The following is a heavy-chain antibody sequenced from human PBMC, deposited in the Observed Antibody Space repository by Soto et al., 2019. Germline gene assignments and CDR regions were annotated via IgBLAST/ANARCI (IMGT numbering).Heavy chain of an antibody. CDR3: ARGATVVTPFDP. CDR1: GYTFNFYG. CDR2: ISGFNGNT. V-gene: IGHV1-18*01. D-gene: IGHD4-17*01. Sequence: ASVKVSCKASGYTFNFYGITWVRQAPGQGLEWMGWISGFNGNTNYAADLQGRVTMTRDTSTSTVYMELSSLRSEDTAVYYCARGATVVTPFDPWGQGTLVTVSS. J-gene: IGHJ5*02.